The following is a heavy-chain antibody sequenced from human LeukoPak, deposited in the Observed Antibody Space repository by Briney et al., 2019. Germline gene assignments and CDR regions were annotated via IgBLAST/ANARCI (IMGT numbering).Heavy chain of an antibody. CDR2: INHNGETI. Sequence: GGSLRLSCAASGFTVSSNYMSWVRQAPGKGLEWVSYINHNGETIFYPDFLKGRFTISRDNARNSLYLQMNSLRDDDTAIYYCARDYDWAFDLWGQGTLVTVSS. V-gene: IGHV3-48*02. CDR3: ARDYDWAFDL. D-gene: IGHD3-9*01. J-gene: IGHJ4*02. CDR1: GFTVSSNY.